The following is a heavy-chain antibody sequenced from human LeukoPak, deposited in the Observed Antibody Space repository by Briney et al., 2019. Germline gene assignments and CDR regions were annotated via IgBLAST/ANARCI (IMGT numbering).Heavy chain of an antibody. J-gene: IGHJ4*02. CDR3: ARGPVANWGLYFDS. D-gene: IGHD7-27*01. V-gene: IGHV4-61*02. CDR1: GGSISSGSYY. CDR2: LYTSGST. Sequence: TPSLTCTVSGGSISSGSYYWSWIRPPAGKGLEWIGRLYTSGSTNYNPSLNSRVTISIDTSKNQFSLKLSSVTAADTAMYYCARGPVANWGLYFDSWGQGTLVTVPS.